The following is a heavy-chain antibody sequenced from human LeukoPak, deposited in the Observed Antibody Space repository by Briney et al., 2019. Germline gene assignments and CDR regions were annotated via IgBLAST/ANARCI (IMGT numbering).Heavy chain of an antibody. CDR3: ARSIVGVRKRNDY. CDR1: GYTFTSYD. V-gene: IGHV1-8*01. Sequence: ASVKVSCKASGYTFTSYDIIWVRQASGQGLEWMGWMNPNSGHTGYAQKFQGRVTITRTTSISTAYMELTSLTSEDSAVYYCARSIVGVRKRNDYWGQGILVTVSS. J-gene: IGHJ4*02. D-gene: IGHD1-26*01. CDR2: MNPNSGHT.